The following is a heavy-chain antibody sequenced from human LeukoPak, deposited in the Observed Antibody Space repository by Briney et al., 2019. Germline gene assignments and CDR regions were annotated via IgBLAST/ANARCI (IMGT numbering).Heavy chain of an antibody. J-gene: IGHJ4*02. V-gene: IGHV3-48*01. Sequence: GGSLRLSCAASGFTFSGYSMNWVRQAPGKGLEWVSYISSGSSTIYYADSVRGRFTISRDNAKSSLYLQMNSPRAENTAVYYCARGRADYYFDYWSQGTLVTVSS. CDR2: ISSGSSTI. CDR3: ARGRADYYFDY. D-gene: IGHD2-21*02. CDR1: GFTFSGYS.